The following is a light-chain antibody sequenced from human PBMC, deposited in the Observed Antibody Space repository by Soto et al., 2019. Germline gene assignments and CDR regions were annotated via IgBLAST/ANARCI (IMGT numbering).Light chain of an antibody. CDR1: QSFHTNY. CDR2: GAS. Sequence: EIVLTQSPGTLSLSPGERATLSCRASQSFHTNYLAWYQQRPGQAPRLLLYGASNRASGIPERFSGSGSGTDFTLTINRLEPEDSAVYFCQQYGSAPGFTFGGGTKIEIQ. V-gene: IGKV3-20*01. CDR3: QQYGSAPGFT. J-gene: IGKJ4*01.